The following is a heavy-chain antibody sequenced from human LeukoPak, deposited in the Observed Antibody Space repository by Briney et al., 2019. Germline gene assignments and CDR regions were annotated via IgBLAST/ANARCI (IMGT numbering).Heavy chain of an antibody. CDR3: AKDILGLAARANGFDP. CDR2: IRYDGSNK. J-gene: IGHJ5*02. Sequence: QSGGSLRLSCAASGFTFSSYGMHWVRQAPGKGLEWVAFIRYDGSNKYYADSVKGRFTISRDNSKNTLYLQMNSLRAEDTAVYYCAKDILGLAARANGFDPWGQGTLVTVSS. D-gene: IGHD6-6*01. V-gene: IGHV3-30*02. CDR1: GFTFSSYG.